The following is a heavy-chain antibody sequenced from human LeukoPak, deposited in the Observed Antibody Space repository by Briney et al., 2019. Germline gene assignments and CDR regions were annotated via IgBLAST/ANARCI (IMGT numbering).Heavy chain of an antibody. Sequence: SETLFLTCAVSGYSISSGYYWGWIRQPPGKGLEWIGSIYHSGSTYYNPSLKSRVTISVDTSKNQFSLKLSSVTAADTAVYYCARERGYSYGYDDYWGQGTLVTVSS. CDR2: IYHSGST. CDR1: GYSISSGYY. J-gene: IGHJ4*02. CDR3: ARERGYSYGYDDY. D-gene: IGHD5-18*01. V-gene: IGHV4-38-2*02.